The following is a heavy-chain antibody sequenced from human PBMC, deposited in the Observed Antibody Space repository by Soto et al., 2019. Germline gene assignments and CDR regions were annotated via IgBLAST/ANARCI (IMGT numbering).Heavy chain of an antibody. CDR2: ISWNSGSI. CDR1: GFTFDDYA. D-gene: IGHD3-10*01. V-gene: IGHV3-9*01. CDR3: AKDTGSGSSLESYGMDV. J-gene: IGHJ6*02. Sequence: PGGSLRLSCAASGFTFDDYAMHWVRQAPGKGLEWVSGISWNSGSIGYADSVKGRFTISRDNAKNSLYLQMNSLRAEDTALYYCAKDTGSGSSLESYGMDVWGQGTTVTVSS.